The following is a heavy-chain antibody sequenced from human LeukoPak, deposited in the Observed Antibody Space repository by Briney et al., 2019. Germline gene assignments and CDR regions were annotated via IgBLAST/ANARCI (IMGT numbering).Heavy chain of an antibody. J-gene: IGHJ4*02. CDR1: GFTFSNYA. CDR3: AREYDSGIYYIFGY. Sequence: GGSLRLSCVASGFTFSNYAMSWVRQAPGKGLECVSDISGSGGSTYYVDSVKGRFTISRDNSKNSLYLQMNSLRSEDTAVYYFAREYDSGIYYIFGYWGQGTLVTVS. D-gene: IGHD3-10*01. V-gene: IGHV3-23*01. CDR2: ISGSGGST.